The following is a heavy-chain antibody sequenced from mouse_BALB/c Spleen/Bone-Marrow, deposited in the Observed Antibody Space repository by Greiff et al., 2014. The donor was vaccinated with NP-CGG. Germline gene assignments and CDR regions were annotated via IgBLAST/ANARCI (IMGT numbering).Heavy chain of an antibody. Sequence: EVQLVESGAELVKPGASVKLSCTASGFYIKDTYMHWVKQRPEQGLEWIGRIDPANGNTKYDPKFQGKATITADTSSNTAYLQLSSLTSEDTAVYYCAPYYYGSSQFAYWGQGTLVTVSA. J-gene: IGHJ3*01. V-gene: IGHV14-3*02. D-gene: IGHD1-1*01. CDR1: GFYIKDTY. CDR2: IDPANGNT. CDR3: APYYYGSSQFAY.